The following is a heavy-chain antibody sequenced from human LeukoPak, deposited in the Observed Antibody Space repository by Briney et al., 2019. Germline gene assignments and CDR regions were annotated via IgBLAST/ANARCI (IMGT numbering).Heavy chain of an antibody. CDR3: ATSPRYGGY. CDR1: GGSISSSGYY. J-gene: IGHJ4*02. Sequence: SETLSLTCTVSGGSISSSGYYWGWSRQPPGKGLEWIGSIYYSASTQYNPSLKSRVTISVDTSKNQFSLKLRSVTAADTAVYYCATSPRYGGYWGQGTLVTVSS. CDR2: IYYSAST. V-gene: IGHV4-39*01. D-gene: IGHD4-23*01.